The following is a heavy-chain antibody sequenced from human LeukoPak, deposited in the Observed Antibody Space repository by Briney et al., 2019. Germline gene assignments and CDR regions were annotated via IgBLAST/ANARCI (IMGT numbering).Heavy chain of an antibody. Sequence: GGSLRLSCAASGFTFSSYGMSWVRQAPGKGLEWVSSITPRGDYIYYADSLKGRFTISRDNAKNSLYLQMSSLRAEDTAVYYCVRHRTASDYWGQGALVTVSS. CDR3: VRHRTASDY. CDR1: GFTFSSYG. D-gene: IGHD1-1*01. CDR2: ITPRGDYI. J-gene: IGHJ4*02. V-gene: IGHV3-21*01.